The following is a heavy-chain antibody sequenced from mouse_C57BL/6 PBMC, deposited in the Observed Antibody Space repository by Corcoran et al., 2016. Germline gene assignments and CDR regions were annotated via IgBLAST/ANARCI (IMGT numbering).Heavy chain of an antibody. CDR1: GYTFTDYY. V-gene: IGHV1-26*01. CDR2: INPNNGGT. J-gene: IGHJ2*01. Sequence: EVQLQQSGPELVKPGASVKISCKASGYTFTDYYMNWVKQSHGKSLEWIGDINPNNGGTSYNQKFKGKATLTVDKSSSTAYMELRSLTSEDSAVYYCARWAKHFDYWGQGTTLTVSS. CDR3: ARWAKHFDY. D-gene: IGHD3-1*01.